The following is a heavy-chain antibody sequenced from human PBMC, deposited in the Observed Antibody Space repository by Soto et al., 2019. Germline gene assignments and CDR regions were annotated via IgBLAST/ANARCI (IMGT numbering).Heavy chain of an antibody. D-gene: IGHD3-9*01. CDR1: GGTFSSYA. V-gene: IGHV1-69*13. CDR3: ARVSYDILTAGTGYYYGMDV. Sequence: SVKVSCKASGGTFSSYAISWVRQAPGQGLEWMGGIIPIFGTANYAQKFQGRVTITADESTSTAYMELSSLRSEDTAVYYCARVSYDILTAGTGYYYGMDVWGQGTTVTVSS. CDR2: IIPIFGTA. J-gene: IGHJ6*02.